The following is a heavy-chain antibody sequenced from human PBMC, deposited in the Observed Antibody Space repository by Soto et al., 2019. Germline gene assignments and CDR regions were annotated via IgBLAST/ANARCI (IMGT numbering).Heavy chain of an antibody. J-gene: IGHJ4*02. D-gene: IGHD3-3*01. CDR2: ISGSGGDT. CDR1: GFTFPSYA. CDR3: AKHDFWTLYNTGLDS. Sequence: ESGGGLVQPGGSLRLSCSASGFTFPSYAMSWVRQAPGKGLEWVSGISGSGGDTKSADSVKGRFTISRDTFKNMLYLQMNSLRAEDTAVYYCAKHDFWTLYNTGLDSWGQGTLVTVSS. V-gene: IGHV3-23*01.